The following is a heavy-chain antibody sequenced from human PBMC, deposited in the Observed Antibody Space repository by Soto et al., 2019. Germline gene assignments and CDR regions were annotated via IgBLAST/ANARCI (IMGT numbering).Heavy chain of an antibody. CDR3: ARTSIFMYYFDY. CDR1: GFTFNNHA. V-gene: IGHV3-30*04. J-gene: IGHJ4*02. Sequence: GGSLRLSCAASGFTFNNHAMHWVRQAPGKGLEWVAAISYDGKNKYYADSVKGRFTISRDNSKNTVFLQMNNVRVEDTAVFYCARTSIFMYYFDYWGQGALVTVSS. CDR2: ISYDGKNK. D-gene: IGHD3-9*01.